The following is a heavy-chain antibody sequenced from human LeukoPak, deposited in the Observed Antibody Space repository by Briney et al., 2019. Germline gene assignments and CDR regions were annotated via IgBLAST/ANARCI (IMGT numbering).Heavy chain of an antibody. V-gene: IGHV4-59*08. J-gene: IGHJ4*02. D-gene: IGHD3-22*01. CDR1: GGSISSYY. Sequence: SETLSLTCTVSGGSISSYYWSWIRQPPGKGLEWIGYTYYSGSTNYNPSLKSRVTISVDTSKNQFSLKLSSVTAADTAVYYCARHGYYYDSSGYYVRGEFDYWGQGTLVTVSS. CDR2: TYYSGST. CDR3: ARHGYYYDSSGYYVRGEFDY.